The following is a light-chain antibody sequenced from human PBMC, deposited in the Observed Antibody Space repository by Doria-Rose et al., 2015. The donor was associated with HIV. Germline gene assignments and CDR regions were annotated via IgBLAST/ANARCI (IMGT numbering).Light chain of an antibody. CDR2: DGS. V-gene: IGKV3-20*01. CDR1: QSFSSTY. CDR3: HQYGTSWT. Sequence: TQSPGTLSLSPGERATLSCRASQSFSSTYLAWYQQKPGQAPSLLIYDGSTRATGIPDRVSASWSGTDFTLTINRLEPEDFALYYCHQYGTSWTFGQGTKVEI. J-gene: IGKJ1*01.